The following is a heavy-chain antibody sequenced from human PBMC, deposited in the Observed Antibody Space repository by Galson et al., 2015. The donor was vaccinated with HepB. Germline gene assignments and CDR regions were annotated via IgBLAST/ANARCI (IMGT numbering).Heavy chain of an antibody. CDR3: TRDDVTMIVVAHPPDL. Sequence: SLRLSCAASGFTFGDYAMSWFRQAPGKGLEWVGFIRSRAYGGTTEYAASVKGRFTISRDDSKSIAYLQMNSLKTEDTAVYYCTRDDVTMIVVAHPPDLWGRGTLVTVSS. V-gene: IGHV3-49*03. CDR2: IRSRAYGGTT. D-gene: IGHD3-22*01. J-gene: IGHJ2*01. CDR1: GFTFGDYA.